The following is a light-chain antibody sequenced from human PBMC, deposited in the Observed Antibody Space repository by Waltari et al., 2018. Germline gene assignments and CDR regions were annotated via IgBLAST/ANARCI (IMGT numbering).Light chain of an antibody. J-gene: IGKJ2*01. CDR3: LEHDNFPTHT. V-gene: IGKV5-2*01. CDR2: ETT. CDR1: QDIDDE. Sequence: ETTLTQSPAFMSATPRDKVNISCRASQDIDDEMNWYQQKPGEGAIFIIQETTTLVPGIPPRFSGSGYGTDFTLTINNIQSEDVASYFCLEHDNFPTHTFGQGTKLEIK.